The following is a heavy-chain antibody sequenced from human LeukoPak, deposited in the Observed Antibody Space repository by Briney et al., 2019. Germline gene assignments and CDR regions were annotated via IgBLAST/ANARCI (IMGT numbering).Heavy chain of an antibody. D-gene: IGHD5/OR15-5a*01. J-gene: IGHJ6*03. CDR1: GFTFGDYA. V-gene: IGHV3-49*03. Sequence: GGSLRLTCTASGFTFGDYAMSWFRQAPGKGLEWIGFSRSKAYGGTTEYAASVKGRFTISRDDSKSIAYLQMNSLKTEDTAVYYCTRDRVDIVSTTIYYYYYMDVWGKGTTVTVSS. CDR3: TRDRVDIVSTTIYYYYYMDV. CDR2: SRSKAYGGTT.